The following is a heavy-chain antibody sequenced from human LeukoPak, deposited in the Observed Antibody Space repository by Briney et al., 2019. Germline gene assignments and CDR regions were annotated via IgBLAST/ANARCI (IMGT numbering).Heavy chain of an antibody. CDR3: ARSYYMDV. J-gene: IGHJ6*03. Sequence: SETLSLTCAVYGGSFSGYYWSWIRQPPGKGLEWIGEINHSGSTNYNPSLKSRVTISVDTSKNQFSLKLSSVTAADTAVYYCARSYYMDVWGKGTTVTISS. V-gene: IGHV4-34*01. CDR2: INHSGST. CDR1: GGSFSGYY.